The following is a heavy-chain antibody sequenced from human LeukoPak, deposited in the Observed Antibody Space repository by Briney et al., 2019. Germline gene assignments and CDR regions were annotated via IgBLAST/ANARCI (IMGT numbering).Heavy chain of an antibody. V-gene: IGHV4-34*01. Sequence: SETLSLTCAVYGGSFSGYYWSWIRQPPGKGLEWIGEINHSGSTNYNPSLKSRVTISVDTSKNQFSLKLSSVTAADTAVYYCARDYSSSWAFDYWGQGTLVTVSS. J-gene: IGHJ4*02. CDR3: ARDYSSSWAFDY. D-gene: IGHD6-13*01. CDR1: GGSFSGYY. CDR2: INHSGST.